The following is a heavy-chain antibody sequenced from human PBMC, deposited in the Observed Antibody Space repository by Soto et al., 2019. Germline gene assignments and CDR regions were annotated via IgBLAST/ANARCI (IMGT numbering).Heavy chain of an antibody. V-gene: IGHV1-18*01. D-gene: IGHD3-3*01. CDR3: ARTGRFLEWLSTFDY. J-gene: IGHJ4*02. CDR2: ISAYNGAT. Sequence: QVQLVQSGAEVAKPGASVKVSCKSSGYTFSDYGFSWLRKPPGQGLGGMGWISAYNGATNYAHKFQGRVTMTTDTSTSTAYLELRSLRSDDTAVYYCARTGRFLEWLSTFDYWGQGNLVTVSS. CDR1: GYTFSDYG.